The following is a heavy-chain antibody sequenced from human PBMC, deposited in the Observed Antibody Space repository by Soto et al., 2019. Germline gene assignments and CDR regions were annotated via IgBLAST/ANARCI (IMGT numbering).Heavy chain of an antibody. CDR3: VRDIRSGWSFDN. J-gene: IGHJ4*02. V-gene: IGHV3-7*05. Sequence: DVQLVESGGGLDQPGGSLRLSCAASGFTFSSSWMSWVRQAPGKGLEWVANIKQDESEKYYVDSVKGRFTISRDNAKKSMDLQMNCLRAEDTAVDYCVRDIRSGWSFDNWGQGTLVTVSS. CDR1: GFTFSSSW. D-gene: IGHD6-19*01. CDR2: IKQDESEK.